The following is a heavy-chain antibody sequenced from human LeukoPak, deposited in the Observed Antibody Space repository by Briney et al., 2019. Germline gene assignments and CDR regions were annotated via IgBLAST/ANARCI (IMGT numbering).Heavy chain of an antibody. CDR3: AKEHVLKGTADF. V-gene: IGHV3-30*18. CDR1: GFAFSSYG. J-gene: IGHJ4*02. D-gene: IGHD1-7*01. CDR2: VSYDGSNK. Sequence: GGSLRLSCVASGFAFSSYGIHWVRQAPGKGLDWVGVVSYDGSNKYYADSVKGRFIISRDNSKNTLYLQMNGLRVEDTAVYYCAKEHVLKGTADFWGQGTLVTVSS.